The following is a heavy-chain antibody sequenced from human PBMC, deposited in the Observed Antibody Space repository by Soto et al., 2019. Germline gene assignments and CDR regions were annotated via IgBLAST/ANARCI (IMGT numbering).Heavy chain of an antibody. CDR1: GFTFSNYG. D-gene: IGHD6-19*01. J-gene: IGHJ6*02. CDR3: ARDLADSSGWRYYYYGMDV. V-gene: IGHV3-33*01. CDR2: IWYDGSNK. Sequence: QVQLVESGGGVVQPGRSLRLSCAASGFTFSNYGMHWVRQAPGKGLEWVAVIWYDGSNKYYADSVKGRFTISRDNSKNTLYLQMNSLRAEDTAVYYCARDLADSSGWRYYYYGMDVWGQGTTVTVSS.